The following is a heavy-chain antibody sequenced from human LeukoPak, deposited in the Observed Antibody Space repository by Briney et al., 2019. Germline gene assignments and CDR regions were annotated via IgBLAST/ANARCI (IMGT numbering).Heavy chain of an antibody. CDR3: AKRGRAGYNWFDP. CDR1: GFTFSNAW. CDR2: IKSKTDGGTT. J-gene: IGHJ5*02. Sequence: GGSLRLSCAASGFTFSNAWMSWVRQAPGKGLEWVGRIKSKTDGGTTDYAAPVKGRFTISRDDSKNTLYLQMNSLRAEDTAVYYCAKRGRAGYNWFDPWGQGTLVTVSS. V-gene: IGHV3-15*01.